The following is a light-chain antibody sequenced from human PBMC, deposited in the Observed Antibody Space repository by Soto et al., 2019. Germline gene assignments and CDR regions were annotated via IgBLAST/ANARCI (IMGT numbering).Light chain of an antibody. Sequence: EIVLTQSPATLSLSPGERATLSCRASQSVSSNLAWYQQKPGQAPRLLIYDASNRATDIPARFSGSGSGTDFTLTISSLEPEDFAVYYCQERSNWPPFTFGHGTKLEIK. J-gene: IGKJ2*01. CDR2: DAS. CDR3: QERSNWPPFT. V-gene: IGKV3-11*01. CDR1: QSVSSN.